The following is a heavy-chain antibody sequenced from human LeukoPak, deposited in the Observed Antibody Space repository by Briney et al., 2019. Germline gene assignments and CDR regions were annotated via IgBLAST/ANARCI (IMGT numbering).Heavy chain of an antibody. V-gene: IGHV4-59*08. J-gene: IGHJ4*02. Sequence: PSETLSLTCTVSGGSISSYYWSWIRQPPGKGLEWIGYIYYSGSTNYNPSLKSRVTISVDTSKNQFSLKLSSVTAADTAVYYCARPRDSSGWYFDFEYWGQGTLVTVSS. D-gene: IGHD6-19*01. CDR2: IYYSGST. CDR3: ARPRDSSGWYFDFEY. CDR1: GGSISSYY.